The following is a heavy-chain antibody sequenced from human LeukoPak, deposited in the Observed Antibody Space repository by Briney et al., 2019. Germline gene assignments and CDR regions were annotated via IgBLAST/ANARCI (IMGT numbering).Heavy chain of an antibody. CDR3: ASLGAIAARPFDY. CDR2: INHSGST. CDR1: GGSFSGYY. J-gene: IGHJ4*02. D-gene: IGHD6-6*01. Sequence: PSETLSLTCAVYGGSFSGYYWSWIRQPPGKGLEWIGEINHSGSTNYNPSLKSRVTISVDTSKNQFSLKLSSVIAADTAAYYCASLGAIAARPFDYWGQGTLVTVSS. V-gene: IGHV4-34*01.